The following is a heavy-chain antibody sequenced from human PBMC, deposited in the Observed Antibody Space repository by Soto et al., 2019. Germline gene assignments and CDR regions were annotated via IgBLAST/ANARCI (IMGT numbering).Heavy chain of an antibody. Sequence: PGGSLRLSCAASGFTFSTYTMSWVRQAPGKGLEWVSAVLQTGSSTFYADSVKGRLTISRDNSQNTLYLQMNNLRAEDTAVYYCAKDFTPDGYWDFDYWGQGTLVTVSS. CDR3: AKDFTPDGYWDFDY. CDR2: VLQTGSST. CDR1: GFTFSTYT. D-gene: IGHD4-17*01. V-gene: IGHV3-23*01. J-gene: IGHJ4*02.